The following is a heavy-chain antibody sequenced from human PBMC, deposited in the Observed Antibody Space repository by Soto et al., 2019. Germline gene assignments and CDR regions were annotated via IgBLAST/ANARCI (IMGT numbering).Heavy chain of an antibody. Sequence: QVQLQQWGAGLLKPSETLSLTCAVYGGSFSGYYWSWIRQPPGKGLEWLGEINHSGSTNYNPSLKSRVTISVDTSKNQFSLKLSSVTAADTAVYYCARGRGYSGYVDYYYGMDVWGQGTTVTVSS. CDR2: INHSGST. J-gene: IGHJ6*02. CDR3: ARGRGYSGYVDYYYGMDV. V-gene: IGHV4-34*01. CDR1: GGSFSGYY. D-gene: IGHD5-12*01.